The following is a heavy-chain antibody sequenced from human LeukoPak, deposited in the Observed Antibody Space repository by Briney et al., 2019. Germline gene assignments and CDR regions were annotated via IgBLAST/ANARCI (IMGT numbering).Heavy chain of an antibody. CDR3: ARDLLFGELGY. V-gene: IGHV4-61*01. J-gene: IGHJ4*02. Sequence: SETLSLTCTVSGGSVSSGSYYWSWIRQPPGTGLEWIGYIYYSGSTNYNPSLKSRVTISVDTSKSQFSLKLSSVTAADTAVYYCARDLLFGELGYWGQGTLVTVSS. CDR1: GGSVSSGSYY. D-gene: IGHD3-16*01. CDR2: IYYSGST.